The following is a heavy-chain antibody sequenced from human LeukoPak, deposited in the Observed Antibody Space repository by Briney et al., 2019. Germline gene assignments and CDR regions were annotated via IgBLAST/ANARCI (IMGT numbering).Heavy chain of an antibody. D-gene: IGHD4-17*01. V-gene: IGHV3-48*02. J-gene: IGHJ4*02. CDR3: ARRYGDYEGSFEY. Sequence: PGGSLRLSCAASGFTFSSYEMNWVRQAPGEGLEWVSYISSSSSTIYYADSVKGRFTISRDNAKKPLYLQMNSLRDEDTAVYYCARRYGDYEGSFEYWGQGTLVTVSS. CDR2: ISSSSSTI. CDR1: GFTFSSYE.